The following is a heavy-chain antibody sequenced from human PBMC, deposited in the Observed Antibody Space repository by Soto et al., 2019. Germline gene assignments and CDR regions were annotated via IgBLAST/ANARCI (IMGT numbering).Heavy chain of an antibody. V-gene: IGHV3-33*01. D-gene: IGHD4-17*01. J-gene: IGHJ4*02. CDR3: ARGPAYGDYFDY. CDR2: IWYDGSNK. Sequence: PGGSLRLSCAASGFTFSSYGMHWVRQAPGKGLEWVAVIWYDGSNKYYADSVKGRFTISRDNSKNTLYLQMNSLRAEDTAVYYCARGPAYGDYFDYWGQGTLVTVSS. CDR1: GFTFSSYG.